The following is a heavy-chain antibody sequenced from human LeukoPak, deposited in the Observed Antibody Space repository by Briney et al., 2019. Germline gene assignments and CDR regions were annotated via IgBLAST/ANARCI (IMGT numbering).Heavy chain of an antibody. CDR2: IYTSGTT. CDR1: GGSISSYC. CDR3: ARGLFVPVRDIVVVPAAMMGDIFDP. Sequence: SETLSLTCAVSGGSISSYCWSWSRPPAGQGLGWIGRIYTSGTTNYNPSLKRRATMSVDTSKNQFYLKLSSVTAADTAVYYCARGLFVPVRDIVVVPAAMMGDIFDPWGQGTLVTVSS. D-gene: IGHD2-2*01. J-gene: IGHJ5*02. V-gene: IGHV4-4*07.